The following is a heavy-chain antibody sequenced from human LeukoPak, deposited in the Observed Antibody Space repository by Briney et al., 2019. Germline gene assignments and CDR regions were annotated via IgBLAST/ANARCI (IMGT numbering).Heavy chain of an antibody. D-gene: IGHD4-17*01. J-gene: IGHJ4*02. CDR1: GFTFSAYG. CDR3: AKDNYGGIFAS. CDR2: ISDTVRDT. Sequence: GGSLRLSCAASGFTFSAYGMSWVRQAPGKGREWVSHISDTVRDTWYANSVKGRFIISRDNSRDTVYLQMSSLRPEDTALYFCAKDNYGGIFASWGQGTLVTVSS. V-gene: IGHV3-23*01.